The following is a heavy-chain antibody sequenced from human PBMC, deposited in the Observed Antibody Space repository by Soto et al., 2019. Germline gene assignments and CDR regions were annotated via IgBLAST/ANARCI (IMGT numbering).Heavy chain of an antibody. CDR1: GGSISGYF. CDR3: ARDLGDYGDYGFDY. Sequence: SETLSLTCTVSGGSISGYFWTWIRQPAGKGLEWIGRIYTSGSTNYNPSLKSRITMSVDTSNNQVFLKLSSVTAADTAVYYCARDLGDYGDYGFDYWGQGILVTVSS. V-gene: IGHV4-4*07. D-gene: IGHD4-17*01. J-gene: IGHJ4*02. CDR2: IYTSGST.